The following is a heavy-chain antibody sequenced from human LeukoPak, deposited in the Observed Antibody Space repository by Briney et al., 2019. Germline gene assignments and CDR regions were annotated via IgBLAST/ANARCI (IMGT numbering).Heavy chain of an antibody. D-gene: IGHD4-23*01. CDR2: ISHDGSHK. Sequence: GGSLRLSCVASGFTFSSFSMHWVRQAPGNGLEWVAVISHDGSHKSYADSVRGRFTISRDNSKNALSLQMNTLRPEDTALFYCARDPNRLADYGGDYFDHWGQGTLVTVSS. CDR3: ARDPNRLADYGGDYFDH. CDR1: GFTFSSFS. V-gene: IGHV3-30*04. J-gene: IGHJ4*02.